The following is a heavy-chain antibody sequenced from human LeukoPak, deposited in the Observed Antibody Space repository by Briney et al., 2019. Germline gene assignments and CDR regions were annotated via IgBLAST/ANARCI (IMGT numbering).Heavy chain of an antibody. Sequence: GGSLRLSCAASGFTFRAYIMHWVRQAPGRGLEWVALISDDGNKKFYADAVKGRFTVSRDNSKNTLYLQMNSLRPEDTAVYYCAREDFDSPYYYNYGLDFWGQGTTVTVSS. CDR2: ISDDGNKK. CDR1: GFTFRAYI. V-gene: IGHV3-30-3*01. D-gene: IGHD3-22*01. J-gene: IGHJ6*02. CDR3: AREDFDSPYYYNYGLDF.